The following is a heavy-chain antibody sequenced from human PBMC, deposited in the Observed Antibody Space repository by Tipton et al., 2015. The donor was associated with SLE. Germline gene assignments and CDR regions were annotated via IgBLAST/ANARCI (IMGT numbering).Heavy chain of an antibody. CDR3: AKEGSSEPYFHH. J-gene: IGHJ1*01. CDR2: ISWDGTST. V-gene: IGHV3-43D*03. CDR1: GFTFDDYA. Sequence: SLRLSCAASGFTFDDYAMHWVRQAPGKGLEWVSLISWDGTSTYYVDSVKGRFSISRDNSKNSLYLQMNSLTAEDTALYYCAKEGSSEPYFHHWGQGTLVTVSS. D-gene: IGHD1-14*01.